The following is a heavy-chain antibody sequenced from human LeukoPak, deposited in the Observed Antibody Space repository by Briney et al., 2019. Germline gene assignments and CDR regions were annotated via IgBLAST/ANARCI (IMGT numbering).Heavy chain of an antibody. D-gene: IGHD6-6*01. Sequence: ASVKVSCKASGYTFTSYGISWVRQAPGQGLEWMGWISAYNGNTNYARKLQGRVTMTTDTSTSTAYMELRSLRSDDTAVYYCARNEYSSSSPRFDPWGQGTLVTVSS. V-gene: IGHV1-18*01. CDR2: ISAYNGNT. CDR3: ARNEYSSSSPRFDP. CDR1: GYTFTSYG. J-gene: IGHJ5*02.